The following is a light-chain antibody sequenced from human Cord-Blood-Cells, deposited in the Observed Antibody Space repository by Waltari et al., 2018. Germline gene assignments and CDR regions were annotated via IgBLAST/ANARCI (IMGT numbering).Light chain of an antibody. J-gene: IGLJ3*02. Sequence: QSALTQPASVSGSPGQSITISCTGPSSDVGSSNLVSWYQQHPGKAPKLMIYEGSKRPSGVSNRFSGSKSGNTASLTISVLQAEDEADYYCCSYAGSSTWVFGGGTKLTVL. V-gene: IGLV2-23*01. CDR2: EGS. CDR3: CSYAGSSTWV. CDR1: SSDVGSSNL.